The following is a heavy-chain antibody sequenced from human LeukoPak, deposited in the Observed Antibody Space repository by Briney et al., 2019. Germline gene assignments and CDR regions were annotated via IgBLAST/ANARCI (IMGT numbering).Heavy chain of an antibody. CDR3: ARSPLVYSYGLDY. J-gene: IGHJ4*02. D-gene: IGHD5-18*01. CDR2: IYYSGST. Sequence: SETLSLTCTVSGASISSYYWSWIRQPPGKGLEWIGYIYYSGSTKYNPSLKSRVTISVETPKNQFSLKLSSVTAADTAVYYWARSPLVYSYGLDYWGQGTLVTVSS. V-gene: IGHV4-59*08. CDR1: GASISSYY.